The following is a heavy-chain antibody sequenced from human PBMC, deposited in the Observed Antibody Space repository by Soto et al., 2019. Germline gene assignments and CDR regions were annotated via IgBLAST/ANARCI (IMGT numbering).Heavy chain of an antibody. CDR2: IYPGDSDT. CDR3: ARHLGALGGGDYGAFDI. CDR1: GYSFTSYL. V-gene: IGHV5-51*01. J-gene: IGHJ3*02. Sequence: PGESLKISCKCSGYSFTSYLIGWVRQMPGKGLEWMGTIYPGDSDTRYSPSFQGQVTISADKSISTAYLQWSSLKASDTAMYYCARHLGALGGGDYGAFDIWGQGTMVTVSS. D-gene: IGHD4-17*01.